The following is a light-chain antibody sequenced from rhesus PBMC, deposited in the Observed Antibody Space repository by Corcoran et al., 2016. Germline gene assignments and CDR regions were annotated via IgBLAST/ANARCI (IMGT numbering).Light chain of an antibody. J-gene: IGLJ1*01. V-gene: IGLV2-32*01. CDR3: CSYAGSYTFI. Sequence: QSALTQPPSVSGSPGQSVTISCTGTSSDIGNSDYVSWYQQRPGKAPKVIIYVVTERPSGVSDRFSASKSGNTASLTISGLQAEDEADYYCCSYAGSYTFIFGGGTRLTVL. CDR1: SSDIGNSDY. CDR2: VVT.